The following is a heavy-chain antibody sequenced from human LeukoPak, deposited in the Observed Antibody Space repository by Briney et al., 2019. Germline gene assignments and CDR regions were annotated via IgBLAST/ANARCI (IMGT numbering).Heavy chain of an antibody. D-gene: IGHD6-19*01. CDR3: ARDEGNSGWYTFDY. Sequence: SQTLSVTCVISRDSVSSKNGAWNWIRQSPSRGLEWLGRTYYRSKWYYDYAVSMKGRISINPDTSKNQYSLQVNSVTPEDTAVYYCARDEGNSGWYTFDYWGLGTLVTVSS. CDR2: TYYRSKWYY. V-gene: IGHV6-1*01. CDR1: RDSVSSKNGA. J-gene: IGHJ4*02.